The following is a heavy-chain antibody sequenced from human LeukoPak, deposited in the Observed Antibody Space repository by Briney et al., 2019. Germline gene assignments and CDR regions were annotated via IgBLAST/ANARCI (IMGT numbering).Heavy chain of an antibody. CDR1: GYIFTSYG. D-gene: IGHD3-16*01. Sequence: ASVKVSCKASGYIFTSYGINWVRQAPGQGLGWMGWISAYNGNTNYAQNLQGRVTMTTDTSTSTAYMELRSLRPDDTAVYYCARKRSGGVWANDAFDIWGQGTMVTVSS. J-gene: IGHJ3*02. CDR3: ARKRSGGVWANDAFDI. V-gene: IGHV1-18*01. CDR2: ISAYNGNT.